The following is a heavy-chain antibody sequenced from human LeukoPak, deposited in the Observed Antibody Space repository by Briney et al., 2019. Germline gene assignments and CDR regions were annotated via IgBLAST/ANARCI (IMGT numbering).Heavy chain of an antibody. Sequence: ASVKVSCKVSGYTLTELSMHWVRQAPGKGLEWMGGFDPEDGETIYAQKFQGRVTMTEDTSTDTAYMELSSLRSEDTAVYYCATGYSSSWLRRRLGYWGQGTLVTVSS. CDR3: ATGYSSSWLRRRLGY. V-gene: IGHV1-24*01. CDR1: GYTLTELS. CDR2: FDPEDGET. J-gene: IGHJ4*02. D-gene: IGHD6-13*01.